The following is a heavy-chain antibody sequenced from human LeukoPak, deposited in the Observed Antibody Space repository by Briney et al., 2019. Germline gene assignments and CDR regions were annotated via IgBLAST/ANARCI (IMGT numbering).Heavy chain of an antibody. Sequence: GGSLRLSCAASGFTFSSYAMSWVRQAPGKGLEWVSAISGSGGSTYYADSVKGRFTISRDNSKNTLYLQMNSPRAEDTAVYYCARDESKTDYDLDYWGQGTLVTVSS. CDR2: ISGSGGST. V-gene: IGHV3-23*01. J-gene: IGHJ4*02. CDR3: ARDESKTDYDLDY. CDR1: GFTFSSYA. D-gene: IGHD4-17*01.